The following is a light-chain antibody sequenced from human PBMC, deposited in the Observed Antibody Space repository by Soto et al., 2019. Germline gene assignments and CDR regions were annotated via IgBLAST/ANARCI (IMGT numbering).Light chain of an antibody. CDR3: SSSTSRTTFV. Sequence: QSVLTQPASVSGAPGQSVTISCTGTNSDVNYVSWHQQHPGKAPKLLIYEVNNRPSGVSSRFSGSKSGNTASLTISGLQAEDEADYYCSSSTSRTTFVFGTGTQLTVL. V-gene: IGLV2-14*01. CDR2: EVN. J-gene: IGLJ7*01. CDR1: NSDVNY.